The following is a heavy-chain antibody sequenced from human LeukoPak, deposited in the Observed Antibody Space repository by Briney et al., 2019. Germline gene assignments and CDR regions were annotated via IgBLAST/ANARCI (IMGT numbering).Heavy chain of an antibody. CDR3: ARSTAEENWFDP. Sequence: GRSLRLSCAASGFTFSSYAMHWVRQAPGKGLEWVAVISYDGNNKYYADSVKGRFTISRDNSKNTLYLQMNSLRAEDTAVYYCARSTAEENWFDPWGQGTLVTVSS. CDR1: GFTFSSYA. V-gene: IGHV3-30-3*01. J-gene: IGHJ5*02. CDR2: ISYDGNNK. D-gene: IGHD2-8*02.